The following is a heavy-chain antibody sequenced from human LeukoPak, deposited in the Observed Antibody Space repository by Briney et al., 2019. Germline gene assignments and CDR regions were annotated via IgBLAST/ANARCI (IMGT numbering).Heavy chain of an antibody. D-gene: IGHD6-13*01. V-gene: IGHV4-39*07. CDR2: INYYGKT. J-gene: IGHJ4*02. Sequence: SETLSLTCTVSGNSISSSSYYWVWIRQPPGKGLEWIGSINYYGKTYYNPSVKSRVTISVDTSKNQFSLMVRSVTPEDTAVYYCARNLIPEQLVLNFWGQGTLVTVSS. CDR1: GNSISSSSYY. CDR3: ARNLIPEQLVLNF.